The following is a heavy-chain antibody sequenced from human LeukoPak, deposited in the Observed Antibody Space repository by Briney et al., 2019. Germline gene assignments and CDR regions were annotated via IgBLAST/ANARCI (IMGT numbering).Heavy chain of an antibody. CDR2: ISGSGGST. D-gene: IGHD6-19*01. CDR1: GFTFSSYA. J-gene: IGHJ4*02. CDR3: AKHYSSGWYEHYFDY. V-gene: IGHV3-23*01. Sequence: GGSLRLSCAASGFTFSSYAMSWVRQAPGKGLEWVSAISGSGGSTYYADSVKGRFTISRDNSKNTLYLQMNSLRAEDTAVYYCAKHYSSGWYEHYFDYWGQGTLVTVSS.